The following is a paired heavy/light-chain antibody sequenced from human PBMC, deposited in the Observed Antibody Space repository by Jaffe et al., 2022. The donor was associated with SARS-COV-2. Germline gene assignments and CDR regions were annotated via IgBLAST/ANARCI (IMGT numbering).Light chain of an antibody. J-gene: IGKJ1*01. V-gene: IGKV1-5*03. CDR3: QQYNSYSTWT. CDR1: QSISTW. Sequence: DIQMTQSPSTLSASVGDRVTITCRASQSISTWLAWYQQKPGKAPKLLIYKASSLQSGVPSRFSGSGSGTEFTLTISSLQPDDFATYYCQQYNSYSTWTFGQGTKVEIK. CDR2: KAS.
Heavy chain of an antibody. J-gene: IGHJ4*02. CDR3: TPLMLVPTAHFDY. CDR2: IKSKIDGGTT. D-gene: IGHD1-1*01. V-gene: IGHV3-15*01. CDR1: GFTFSNAW. Sequence: EVQLVESGGGLVKPGGSLRLSCAASGFTFSNAWMTWVRQAPGKGLEWVGRIKSKIDGGTTDYAAPVKGRITISRDDSKNTVYLQMNSLKTGDTAVYYCTPLMLVPTAHFDYWGQGTLVTVSS.